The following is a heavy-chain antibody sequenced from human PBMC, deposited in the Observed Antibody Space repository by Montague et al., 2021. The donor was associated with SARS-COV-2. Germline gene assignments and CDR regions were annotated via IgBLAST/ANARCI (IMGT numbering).Heavy chain of an antibody. D-gene: IGHD4-11*01. CDR2: IYHSGST. V-gene: IGHV4-38-2*02. CDR3: ARDDYTPGDYYYYYGMDV. Sequence: SETLSLTCTVSGYSISSGYYWGWIRQPPGKGLEWIGSIYHSGSTYYNPSLKSRVTMSVDTSKNQFSLKLSSVTAADTAVYYCARDDYTPGDYYYYYGMDVWGQGTTVTVSS. J-gene: IGHJ6*02. CDR1: GYSISSGYY.